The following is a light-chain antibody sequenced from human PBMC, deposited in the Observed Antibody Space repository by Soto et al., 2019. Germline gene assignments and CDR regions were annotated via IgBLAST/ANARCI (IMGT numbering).Light chain of an antibody. V-gene: IGLV2-14*03. Sequence: QSALTQPASVSGSPGQSITISCTGTSSDVGAFTYVSWYQQHPGKAPKLMIYDVNDRPSGVSNRFSGSKSDNTASLTISGLQAEDEADYYCSSYTTSSTPYVFGTGTKLPVL. J-gene: IGLJ1*01. CDR3: SSYTTSSTPYV. CDR2: DVN. CDR1: SSDVGAFTY.